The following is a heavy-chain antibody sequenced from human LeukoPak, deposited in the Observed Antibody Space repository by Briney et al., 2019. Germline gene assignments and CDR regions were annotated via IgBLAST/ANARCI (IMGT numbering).Heavy chain of an antibody. V-gene: IGHV3-74*01. CDR1: GFTFSNHW. CDR3: ARNNWGIDD. CDR2: INTDGSDT. J-gene: IGHJ4*02. Sequence: GGSLRLSCAASGFTFSNHWMHWVRQVSGKGLVWVSRINTDGSDTSYADSVEGRFTISRDNARNTLYLQMNSLRPEDTAVYYCARNNWGIDDWGQGILVTVSS. D-gene: IGHD7-27*01.